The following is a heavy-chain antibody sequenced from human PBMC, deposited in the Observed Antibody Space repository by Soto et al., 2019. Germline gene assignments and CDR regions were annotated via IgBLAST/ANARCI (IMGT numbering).Heavy chain of an antibody. V-gene: IGHV1-69*02. CDR2: IIPILGIA. J-gene: IGHJ6*03. CDR3: ATANRARVPAAMYDYYHVVV. Sequence: KVSCKASGGTFSSYTISWVRQAPGQGLEWMGRIIPILGIANYAQKFQGRVTITADKSTSTAYMELSSLRSEDTAVYYCATANRARVPAAMYDYYHVVVWGKGTRVTVPS. D-gene: IGHD2-2*01. CDR1: GGTFSSYT.